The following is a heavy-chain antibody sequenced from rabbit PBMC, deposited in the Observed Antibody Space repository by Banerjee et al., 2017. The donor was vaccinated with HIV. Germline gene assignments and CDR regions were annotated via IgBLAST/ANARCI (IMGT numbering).Heavy chain of an antibody. CDR2: INSNTGNT. CDR1: GFDFSSNA. CDR3: ARDLSSSGWSDFAL. D-gene: IGHD4-1*01. J-gene: IGHJ4*01. Sequence: QEQLEETGGGLVQPGGSLTLSCKASGFDFSSNAMCWVRQAPGKGLEWIACINSNTGNTVYASWAKGPFTISKTSSTTVTLQMNSLTAADTATYFCARDLSSSGWSDFALWGQGTLVTVS. V-gene: IGHV1S45*01.